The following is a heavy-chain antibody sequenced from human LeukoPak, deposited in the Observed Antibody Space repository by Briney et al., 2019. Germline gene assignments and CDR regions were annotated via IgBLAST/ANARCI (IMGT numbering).Heavy chain of an antibody. D-gene: IGHD5-18*01. J-gene: IGHJ6*02. Sequence: GGSLRLSCAASGLTFSSSALSWVRQAPGKGLQWVSSISGSGLDTHYADSVKGRFTISRHNSKNTLYLQMNSLRAEDTAVYYCARDSRPLGGYSYGYDYYYGMDVWGQGTTVTVSS. V-gene: IGHV3-23*01. CDR2: ISGSGLDT. CDR1: GLTFSSSA. CDR3: ARDSRPLGGYSYGYDYYYGMDV.